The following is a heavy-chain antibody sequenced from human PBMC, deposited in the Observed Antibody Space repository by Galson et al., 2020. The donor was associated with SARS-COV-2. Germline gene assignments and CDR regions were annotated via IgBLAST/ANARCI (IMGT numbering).Heavy chain of an antibody. CDR2: INPNSGGT. J-gene: IGHJ3*02. CDR3: ASPLHSYYYDSSGYYPDAFDI. Sequence: MVWINPNSGGTNYAQKFQGRVTMTRDTSISTAYMELSRLRSDDTAVYYCASPLHSYYYDSSGYYPDAFDIWGQGTMVTVSS. D-gene: IGHD3-22*01. V-gene: IGHV1-2*02.